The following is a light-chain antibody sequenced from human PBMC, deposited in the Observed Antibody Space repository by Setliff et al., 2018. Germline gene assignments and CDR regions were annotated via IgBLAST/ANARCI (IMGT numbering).Light chain of an antibody. CDR3: SSYTVGSTLSV. V-gene: IGLV2-14*03. J-gene: IGLJ1*01. Sequence: QSALTQPASVSGSPGQSITFSCTGSSCDVGGYDYVSWYQQHPGKAPKLLIYDVTNRPSGVSNRFSGSKSGNTASLTISGLQAEDEAEYFCSSYTVGSTLSVFGTGTKVTVL. CDR1: SCDVGGYDY. CDR2: DVT.